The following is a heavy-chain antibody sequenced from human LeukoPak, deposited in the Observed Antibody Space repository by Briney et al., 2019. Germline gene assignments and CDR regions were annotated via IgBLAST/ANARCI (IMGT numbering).Heavy chain of an antibody. D-gene: IGHD2-8*01. CDR2: ISGRGGSA. CDR1: GFTFSDNA. J-gene: IGHJ5*02. V-gene: IGHV3-23*01. Sequence: PGGSLRLSCAASGFTFSDNAMTWVRQAPGKGLEWVSTISGRGGSAFYAGSVKGRFTVSRDNSKNTLFLQMNSLRAEDTAIYYCAKRVLCQSWGQGTLVTVSS. CDR3: AKRVLCQS.